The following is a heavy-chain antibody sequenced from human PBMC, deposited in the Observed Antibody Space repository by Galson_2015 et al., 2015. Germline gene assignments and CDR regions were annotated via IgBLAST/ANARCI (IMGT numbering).Heavy chain of an antibody. D-gene: IGHD6-19*01. CDR1: GFTFSDYY. CDR2: ISSSGTTI. J-gene: IGHJ3*01. Sequence: SLRLSCAASGFTFSDYYMSWIRQAPGKGLEWVSYISSSGTTIKYTDSVKGRFTISRDTAKNSLYLQMNSLRAEDTAVYYCAREGSSSDAFDVWGQGTMVTVSS. CDR3: AREGSSSDAFDV. V-gene: IGHV3-11*01.